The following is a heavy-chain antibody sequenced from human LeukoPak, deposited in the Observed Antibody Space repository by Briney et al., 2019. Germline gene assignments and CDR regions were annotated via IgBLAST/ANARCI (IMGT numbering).Heavy chain of an antibody. Sequence: SVKVSCKASGGTFSSYAISWVRQAPGQGLEWMGRIIPIFGTANYAQKFQGGVTITTDESTSTACMELSSLRSEDTAVYYCARAELGYDSSGYDYWGQGTLVTVSS. CDR3: ARAELGYDSSGYDY. CDR2: IIPIFGTA. J-gene: IGHJ4*02. D-gene: IGHD3-22*01. CDR1: GGTFSSYA. V-gene: IGHV1-69*05.